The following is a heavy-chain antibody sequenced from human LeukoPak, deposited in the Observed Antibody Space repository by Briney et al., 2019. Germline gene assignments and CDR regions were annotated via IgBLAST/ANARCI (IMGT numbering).Heavy chain of an antibody. Sequence: SVKVSCKASGGTFSSYAISWGRQAPGQGLEWMGRIIPIFGIANYAQKFQGRVTITADKSTSTAYMELSSLRSEDTAVYYCARDQVAGTGWFDYWGQGTLVTVSS. CDR1: GGTFSSYA. CDR3: ARDQVAGTGWFDY. D-gene: IGHD6-19*01. V-gene: IGHV1-69*04. CDR2: IIPIFGIA. J-gene: IGHJ4*02.